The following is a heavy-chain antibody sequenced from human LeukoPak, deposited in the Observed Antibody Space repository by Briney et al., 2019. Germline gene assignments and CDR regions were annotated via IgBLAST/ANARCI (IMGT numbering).Heavy chain of an antibody. D-gene: IGHD1-26*01. CDR1: GFTFDVYA. J-gene: IGHJ4*02. V-gene: IGHV3-43D*03. CDR2: FSWDGVST. Sequence: GGPLRLSCAASGFTFDVYAMHWVRHAPGKGLECVSLFSWDGVSTYYADSVKGRFTISRDNRKNSLYLQMNSLRAEDTALYYCAKESIVGAAIRFFDYWGQGTLVTVSS. CDR3: AKESIVGAAIRFFDY.